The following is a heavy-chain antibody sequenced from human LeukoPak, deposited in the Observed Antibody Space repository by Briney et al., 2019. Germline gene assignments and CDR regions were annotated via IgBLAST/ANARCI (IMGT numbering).Heavy chain of an antibody. CDR3: ARDAAFLESPYYDSSGYLY. CDR2: IYTSGST. V-gene: IGHV4-61*02. Sequence: SQTLSLTCTVSGGSISSGSYYWSWIRQPAGKGLEWIGRIYTSGSTNYNPSLKSRVTISVDTSKNQFSLKLSSVTAADTAVYYCARDAAFLESPYYDSSGYLYWGQGTLVTVSS. J-gene: IGHJ4*02. D-gene: IGHD3-22*01. CDR1: GGSISSGSYY.